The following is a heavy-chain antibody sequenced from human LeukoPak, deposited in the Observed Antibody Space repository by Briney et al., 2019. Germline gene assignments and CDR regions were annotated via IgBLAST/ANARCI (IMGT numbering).Heavy chain of an antibody. CDR2: INSDGSST. V-gene: IGHV3-74*01. CDR3: ARETGYYDSSGVNWFDP. D-gene: IGHD3-22*01. CDR1: GFTFTTYA. Sequence: PGGSLRLSCGASGFTFTTYAMTWVRQAPGKGLVWVSRINSDGSSTSYADSVKGRFTISRDNAKNTLYLQMNSLRAEDTAVYYCARETGYYDSSGVNWFDPWGQGTLVTVSS. J-gene: IGHJ5*02.